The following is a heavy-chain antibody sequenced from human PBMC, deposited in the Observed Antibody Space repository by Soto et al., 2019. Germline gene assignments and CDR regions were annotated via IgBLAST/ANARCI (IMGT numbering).Heavy chain of an antibody. Sequence: EVQLVESGGGLVKPGGSLRLSCAASGFTFSSYSMNWVRQAPGKGLEWVSSISSSSSYIYYADSVKGRFTISRDKAKNSRYLQMNSLRDEDTAVYYCARDQPGYSYGYGLGYWGQGTLVTVSS. CDR1: GFTFSSYS. D-gene: IGHD5-18*01. J-gene: IGHJ4*02. CDR2: ISSSSSYI. CDR3: ARDQPGYSYGYGLGY. V-gene: IGHV3-21*01.